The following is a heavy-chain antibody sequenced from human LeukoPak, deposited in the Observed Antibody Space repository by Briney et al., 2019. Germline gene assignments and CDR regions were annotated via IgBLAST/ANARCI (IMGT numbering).Heavy chain of an antibody. CDR3: GRVGCTGGNCKPYAYYATDV. J-gene: IGHJ6*02. CDR1: GFTFNTYA. Sequence: GGSLRPSCAASGFTFNTYAMHWVRQAPGKGLEWVAIIWYDGSDKYYADSVRGRFTISRDNSKNTLYLQMNSLRAEDTAVYYCGRVGCTGGNCKPYAYYATDVWGQGTTVTVSS. D-gene: IGHD2-15*01. CDR2: IWYDGSDK. V-gene: IGHV3-33*01.